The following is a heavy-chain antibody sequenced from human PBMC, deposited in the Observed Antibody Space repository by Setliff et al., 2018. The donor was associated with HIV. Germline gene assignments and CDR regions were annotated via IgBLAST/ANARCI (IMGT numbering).Heavy chain of an antibody. Sequence: GGSLRLSCAASGFIFDRHTMHWVRRAPGKGLEWLSLISYDGSNIDYADSVKGRFTISRDNSNNTLFLQMNSLRPEDTAVYYCAREDVMTGYSFDYWGQGTLVTVSS. V-gene: IGHV3-30*04. CDR2: ISYDGSNI. CDR1: GFIFDRHT. J-gene: IGHJ4*02. D-gene: IGHD3-9*01. CDR3: AREDVMTGYSFDY.